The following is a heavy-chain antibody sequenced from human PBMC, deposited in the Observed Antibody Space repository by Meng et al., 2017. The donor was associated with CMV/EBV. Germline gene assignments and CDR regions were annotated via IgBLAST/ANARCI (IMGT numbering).Heavy chain of an antibody. Sequence: GGSLRLSCAASGFTFGDYGMSWVRQAPGKGLEWFSGINWNGGSTGYADSVKGRFTISRDNAKNSLYLQMNSLRAEDTALYYCARVRLRKHYYYGMDVWGKGTTVTVSS. CDR2: INWNGGST. J-gene: IGHJ6*04. CDR3: ARVRLRKHYYYGMDV. D-gene: IGHD3-16*01. CDR1: GFTFGDYG. V-gene: IGHV3-20*04.